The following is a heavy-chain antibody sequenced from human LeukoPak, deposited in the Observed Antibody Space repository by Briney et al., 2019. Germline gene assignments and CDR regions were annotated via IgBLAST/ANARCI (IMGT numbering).Heavy chain of an antibody. Sequence: GGSLRLSCAASGFTFSSYGMHWVRQAPGKGLEWVAVISYDGSNKYYADSVKGRFTISRDNSKNTLYLQMNSLRAEDTAVYYCAKDFQWRHFDYWGQGTLVTVSS. D-gene: IGHD6-19*01. CDR1: GFTFSSYG. V-gene: IGHV3-30*18. J-gene: IGHJ4*02. CDR3: AKDFQWRHFDY. CDR2: ISYDGSNK.